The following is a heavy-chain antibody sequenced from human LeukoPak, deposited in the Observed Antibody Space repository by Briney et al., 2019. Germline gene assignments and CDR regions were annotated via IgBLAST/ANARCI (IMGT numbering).Heavy chain of an antibody. J-gene: IGHJ5*02. CDR2: LRNEGSNK. V-gene: IGHV3-30*02. D-gene: IGHD2-2*01. CDR1: ELTLSTYL. Sequence: GGPLRPPCPPLELTLSTYLMPWVRRPPAKGWGGLAFLRNEGSNKYCADSVKGRFTISRDNSKSTLYLQMNSLRAEDTAVYYCAKDRHAPGGYCSSTICFPFDPWGQGTLVTVSS. CDR3: AKDRHAPGGYCSSTICFPFDP.